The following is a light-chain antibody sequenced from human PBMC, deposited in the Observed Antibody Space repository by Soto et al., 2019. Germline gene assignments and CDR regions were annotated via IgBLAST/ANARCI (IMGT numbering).Light chain of an antibody. J-gene: IGKJ1*01. Sequence: EIVLTQSPATLSLSPGERATLSCRASQSVSTYLAWYQQRPGQAPRLLISSASDRATGIPARFSGSGSGTDFTLTSSSLEPEDFAIYYCQQRASWRTFGQGTKVEIK. CDR1: QSVSTY. CDR3: QQRASWRT. V-gene: IGKV3-11*01. CDR2: SAS.